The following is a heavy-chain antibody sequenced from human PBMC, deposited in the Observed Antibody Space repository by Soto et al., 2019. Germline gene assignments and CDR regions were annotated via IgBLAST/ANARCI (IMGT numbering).Heavy chain of an antibody. Sequence: QVQLVESGGGVVQPGRSLRLSCAASGFTFSSYGMHWVRQAPGKGLEWVAVISYDGSNKYYADSVKGRFTISRDNSKHXXYMQMNSPRAEDTAVYYCAKDRPSGSRPYYYGMDVWGQGTTVTVSS. J-gene: IGHJ6*02. V-gene: IGHV3-30*18. D-gene: IGHD1-26*01. CDR2: ISYDGSNK. CDR3: AKDRPSGSRPYYYGMDV. CDR1: GFTFSSYG.